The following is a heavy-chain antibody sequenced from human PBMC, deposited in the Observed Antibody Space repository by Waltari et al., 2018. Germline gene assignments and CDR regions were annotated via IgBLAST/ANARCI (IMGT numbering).Heavy chain of an antibody. CDR1: GGSISSYY. V-gene: IGHV4-59*01. CDR2: IYYSGST. CDR3: ARGRGVQGVLLYYYYMDV. D-gene: IGHD3-10*01. Sequence: QVQLQESGSGLVKPSETLSLTCTVSGGSISSYYWSWIRQPPGKGLEWIGYIYYSGSTNSHPSLKSRVTISVDTSKNQFSLTLSSVTAADTAVYYWARGRGVQGVLLYYYYMDVWGKGTTVTVSS. J-gene: IGHJ6*03.